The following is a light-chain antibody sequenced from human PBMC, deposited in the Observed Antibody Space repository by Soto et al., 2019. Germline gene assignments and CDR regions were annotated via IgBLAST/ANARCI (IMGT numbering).Light chain of an antibody. J-gene: IGKJ1*01. CDR2: QVS. CDR3: VQATHWPWT. CDR1: QGLVYSDGNTF. V-gene: IGKV2-30*01. Sequence: DVVMTQSPLSLSVTLGQPASISCRSSQGLVYSDGNTFLNWFHQRPGQSPRRLIYQVSNRDSGVPDRFSGSGSGNDYTLTSSGVEAEDVGIYYCVQATHWPWTFGQGTKVEIK.